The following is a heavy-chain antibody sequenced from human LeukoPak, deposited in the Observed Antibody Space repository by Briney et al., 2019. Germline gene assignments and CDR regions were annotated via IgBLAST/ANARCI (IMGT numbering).Heavy chain of an antibody. CDR3: ATGGYSYGSKGWFDP. Sequence: ASVMVSCKVSGYTLTELSMHWVRQAPGKGLEWMGGFDPEDGETIYAQKFQGRVTMTEDTSTDTAYMELSSLRSEDTAVYYCATGGYSYGSKGWFDPWGQGTLVTVSS. CDR1: GYTLTELS. V-gene: IGHV1-24*01. D-gene: IGHD5-18*01. CDR2: FDPEDGET. J-gene: IGHJ5*02.